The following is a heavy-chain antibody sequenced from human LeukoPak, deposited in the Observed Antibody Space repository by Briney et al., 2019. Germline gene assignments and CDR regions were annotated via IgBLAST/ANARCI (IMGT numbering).Heavy chain of an antibody. D-gene: IGHD6-13*01. CDR2: ISFDGSIE. Sequence: PGGSLRLSCAASGFSFSNYGMHRVRQSPGKGLEWVAVISFDGSIEYYADSVKGRFTISRDDSTNTLYLQMNGLSPEDSALYYCAKDLQHLVRTLSFDYWGQGTLVTVSS. V-gene: IGHV3-30*18. J-gene: IGHJ4*02. CDR1: GFSFSNYG. CDR3: AKDLQHLVRTLSFDY.